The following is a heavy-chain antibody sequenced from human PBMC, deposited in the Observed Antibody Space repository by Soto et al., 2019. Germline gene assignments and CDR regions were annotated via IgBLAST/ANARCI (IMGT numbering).Heavy chain of an antibody. V-gene: IGHV1-18*01. J-gene: IGHJ4*02. CDR2: ISAYNGNT. Sequence: ASVKVSCKASGYTLTSYGISWVRQAPGQGLEWMGWISAYNGNTNYAQKLQGRVTMTTDTSTSTAYMELRSLRSDDTAVYYCARTNLGELSHHFDYWGQGTLVTVSS. D-gene: IGHD3-16*02. CDR1: GYTLTSYG. CDR3: ARTNLGELSHHFDY.